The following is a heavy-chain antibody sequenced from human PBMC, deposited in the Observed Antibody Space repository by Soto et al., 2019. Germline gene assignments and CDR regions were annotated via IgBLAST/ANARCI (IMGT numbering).Heavy chain of an antibody. V-gene: IGHV4-59*01. CDR3: ARDSQRMDDFWSGDYYYYGMDV. CDR1: GGSISSYY. Sequence: SETLSLTCSVSGGSISSYYWSWIRQPPGKGLEWIGYIYYSGGTNYNPSLKSRVTISVDTSKNQFSLKLSSVTAADTAVYYCARDSQRMDDFWSGDYYYYGMDVWGQGTTVTVSS. J-gene: IGHJ6*02. CDR2: IYYSGGT. D-gene: IGHD3-3*01.